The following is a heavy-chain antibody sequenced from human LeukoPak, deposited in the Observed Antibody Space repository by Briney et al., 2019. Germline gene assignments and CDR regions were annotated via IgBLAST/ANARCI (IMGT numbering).Heavy chain of an antibody. V-gene: IGHV3-23*01. CDR3: AKLETETTH. J-gene: IGHJ4*02. D-gene: IGHD1-1*01. CDR1: GFTFSSYG. CDR2: IRSSGGGT. Sequence: GGSLRLSCAASGFTFSSYGMSWVRQAPGKGLEWVSSIRSSGGGTYYAGSVKGRFTISRDKSKNTLYLQMSSLRAEDTAVYYCAKLETETTHWGQGTLVTLST.